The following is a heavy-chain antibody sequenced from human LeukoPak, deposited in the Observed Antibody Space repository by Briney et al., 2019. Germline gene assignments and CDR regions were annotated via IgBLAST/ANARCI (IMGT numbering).Heavy chain of an antibody. CDR2: IYYSGST. CDR3: ARQREYYYYGMGV. J-gene: IGHJ6*02. V-gene: IGHV4-59*08. CDR1: GGSISSYY. Sequence: SETLSLTCTVSGGSISSYYWSWIRQPPGKGLEWIGYIYYSGSTNYNPSLKSRVTISVDTSKNQFSLKLSSVTAADTAVYYCARQREYYYYGMGVWGQGTTVTVSS.